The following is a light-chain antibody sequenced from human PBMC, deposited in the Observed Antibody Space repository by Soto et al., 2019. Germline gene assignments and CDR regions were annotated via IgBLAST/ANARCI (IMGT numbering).Light chain of an antibody. CDR3: QQSKTFPLT. Sequence: DIQMTQSPSSESASVGDRVTITCRASQDINSWLTWYQQKPGKAPKVLIYIASRLQSGVPSRFSGRGSGTDFSLTISNLQPEDFATYFCQQSKTFPLTFGGGTKVEIK. J-gene: IGKJ4*01. CDR1: QDINSW. V-gene: IGKV1-12*01. CDR2: IAS.